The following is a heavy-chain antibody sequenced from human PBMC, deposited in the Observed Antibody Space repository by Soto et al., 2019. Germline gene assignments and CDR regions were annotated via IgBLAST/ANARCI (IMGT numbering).Heavy chain of an antibody. Sequence: ASVKLSFKASGYTFTSDAMHWLRQAPRQRLEWMGWINAGNGNTKYSQKFQGRVTITRDTSASTAYMELSRLRSEDTAVYYCARHDFWSGYPHVMDVWGQGTTVTVSS. CDR1: GYTFTSDA. J-gene: IGHJ6*02. V-gene: IGHV1-3*01. CDR2: INAGNGNT. D-gene: IGHD3-3*01. CDR3: ARHDFWSGYPHVMDV.